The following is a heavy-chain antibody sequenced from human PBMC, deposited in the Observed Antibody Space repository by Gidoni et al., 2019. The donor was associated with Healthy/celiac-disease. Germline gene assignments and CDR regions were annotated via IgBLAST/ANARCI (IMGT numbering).Heavy chain of an antibody. D-gene: IGHD3-10*01. Sequence: QVQLQESGPGLVKPSETLSLTCTVSGGSISSYYWSWIRQPPGKGLEWIGYIYYSGSTNYNPSLKSRVTISVDTSKNQFSLKLSSVTAADTAVYYCARVGGAPHGYYYYGMDVWGQGTTVTVSS. CDR3: ARVGGAPHGYYYYGMDV. V-gene: IGHV4-59*01. CDR1: GGSISSYY. J-gene: IGHJ6*02. CDR2: IYYSGST.